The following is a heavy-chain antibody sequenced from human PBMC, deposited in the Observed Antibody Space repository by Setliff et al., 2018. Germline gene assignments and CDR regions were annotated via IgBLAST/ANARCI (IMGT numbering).Heavy chain of an antibody. J-gene: IGHJ6*03. Sequence: KTSETLSLTCTVSGASLNSGTYYWGWIRQPPGKGLEWIGRIYYRGDTYYNPSLKGRATLSIDASKRQFSLKLTSVTAADTAVYYCARMSGFQYMDVWGKGTTVTVSS. CDR2: IYYRGDT. V-gene: IGHV4-39*07. CDR3: ARMSGFQYMDV. CDR1: GASLNSGTYY. D-gene: IGHD3-3*01.